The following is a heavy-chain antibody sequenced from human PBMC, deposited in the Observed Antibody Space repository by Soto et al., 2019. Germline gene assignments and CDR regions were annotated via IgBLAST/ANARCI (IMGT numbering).Heavy chain of an antibody. CDR2: IYYRSKWLN. J-gene: IGHJ6*03. CDR1: GDSVSRDSAA. CDR3: ARGSWDDVSGHYYIDV. D-gene: IGHD5-12*01. V-gene: IGHV6-1*02. Sequence: QVQLQQSGPGLVKPSQSLSLTCAISGDSVSRDSAAWNWIRQTPSRGLEWRGRIYYRSKWLNTYESSVTSRITPSPDPSKHQFSLQLRSVTPEDTAVYYCARGSWDDVSGHYYIDVWDEGTTVTVSS.